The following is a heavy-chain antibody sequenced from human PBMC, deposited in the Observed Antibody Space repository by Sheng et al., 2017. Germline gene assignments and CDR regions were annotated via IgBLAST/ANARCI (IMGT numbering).Heavy chain of an antibody. CDR3: ARGSRSRGGSYYYYYMDV. V-gene: IGHV1-69*05. CDR2: IIPIFGTA. Sequence: QVQLVQSGAEVKKPGSSVKVSCKASGGTFSSYAISWVRQAPGQGLEWMGGIIPIFGTANYAQKFQGRVTITTDESTSTAYMELSSLRSEDTAVYYCARGSRSRGGSYYYYYMDVWGKGTTVTVSS. D-gene: IGHD3-16*01. CDR1: GGTFSSYA. J-gene: IGHJ6*03.